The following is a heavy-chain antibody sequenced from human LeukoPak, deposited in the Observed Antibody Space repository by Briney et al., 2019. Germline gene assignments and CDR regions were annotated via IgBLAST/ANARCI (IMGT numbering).Heavy chain of an antibody. CDR3: ARSRYYGSKNDAFDI. V-gene: IGHV3-21*01. D-gene: IGHD3-10*01. CDR1: GFTFSSYS. CDR2: ISSSSSYI. J-gene: IGHJ3*02. Sequence: GGSLRLSCAASGFTFSSYSMTWVRQAPGKGLEWVSSISSSSSYIYYADSVKGRFTISRDNAKNSLYLQMNSLRAGDTAVYYCARSRYYGSKNDAFDIWGQGTMVTVSS.